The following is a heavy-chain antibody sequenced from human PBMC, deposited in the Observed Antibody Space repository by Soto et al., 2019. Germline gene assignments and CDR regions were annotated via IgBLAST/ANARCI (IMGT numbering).Heavy chain of an antibody. CDR3: AKDLGIRNPYDYVWGSYRYVVGMDV. CDR1: GFTFSSYA. D-gene: IGHD3-16*02. Sequence: LSCAASGFTFSSYAMSWVRQAPGKGLEWVSAISGSGGSTYYADSVKGRFTISRDNSKNTLYLQMNSLRAEDTAVYYCAKDLGIRNPYDYVWGSYRYVVGMDVWGQGTTVTVSS. J-gene: IGHJ6*02. CDR2: ISGSGGST. V-gene: IGHV3-23*01.